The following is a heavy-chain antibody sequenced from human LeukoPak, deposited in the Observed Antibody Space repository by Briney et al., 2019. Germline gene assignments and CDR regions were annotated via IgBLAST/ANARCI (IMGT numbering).Heavy chain of an antibody. CDR1: GFTFSSYA. Sequence: GGSLRLSCAASGFTFSSYAMHWVRQAPGKGLEWAAVISYDGSNKYYADSVKGRFTISRDNSKNTLYLQMNSLRAEDTAVYYCARDADARRGYSYGFSDYWGQGTLVTVSS. J-gene: IGHJ4*02. CDR3: ARDADARRGYSYGFSDY. D-gene: IGHD5-18*01. CDR2: ISYDGSNK. V-gene: IGHV3-30-3*01.